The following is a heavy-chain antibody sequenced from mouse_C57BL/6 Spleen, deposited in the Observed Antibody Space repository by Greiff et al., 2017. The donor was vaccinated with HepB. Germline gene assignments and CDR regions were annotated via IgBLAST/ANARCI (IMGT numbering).Heavy chain of an antibody. CDR2: IRNKANGYTT. D-gene: IGHD1-1*01. CDR3: ARDMGYGSWYFDV. J-gene: IGHJ1*03. Sequence: EVKLVESGGGLVQPGGSLSLSCAASGFTFTDYYISWVRQPPGKALEWLGFIRNKANGYTTEYSASVKGRFTISRDNSQSILYLQMNALRAEDSATYYCARDMGYGSWYFDVWGTGTTVTVSS. CDR1: GFTFTDYY. V-gene: IGHV7-3*01.